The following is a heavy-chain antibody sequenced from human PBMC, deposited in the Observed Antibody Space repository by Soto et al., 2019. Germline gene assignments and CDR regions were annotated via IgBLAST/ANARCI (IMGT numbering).Heavy chain of an antibody. V-gene: IGHV3-30-3*01. Sequence: QVQLVESGGGVVQPGRSLRLSCAASGFTFSSYAMHWVRQGRGKGLAWVAVILYDGSNKYYSDSVKGRLTISRDNSKNTLYLPMNSLRAEDTDVYYCARPERLEVLVYFPHWGQGTLVTVSS. CDR1: GFTFSSYA. J-gene: IGHJ1*01. CDR2: ILYDGSNK. D-gene: IGHD2-8*02. CDR3: ARPERLEVLVYFPH.